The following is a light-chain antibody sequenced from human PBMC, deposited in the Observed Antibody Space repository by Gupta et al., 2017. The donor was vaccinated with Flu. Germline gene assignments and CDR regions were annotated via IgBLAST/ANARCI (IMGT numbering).Light chain of an antibody. CDR1: QSVGSF. V-gene: IGKV3D-15*01. CDR3: QQYRDWPLT. CDR2: GTS. Sequence: PAPLSLPPGERATLPCRASQSVGSFLAWYQQKPGQAPRLLIYGTSTRATGIPARISGSGSVTEFRLTISSLQSEDFAVYYCQQYRDWPLTFGGGTKVEIK. J-gene: IGKJ4*01.